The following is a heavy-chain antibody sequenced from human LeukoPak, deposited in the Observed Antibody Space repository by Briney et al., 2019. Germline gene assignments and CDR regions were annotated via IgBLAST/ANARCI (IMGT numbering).Heavy chain of an antibody. CDR3: ARALPLGYCSSTTCSHYYYYYGMDV. CDR1: GYTFTSYD. Sequence: ASVKVSCKASGYTFTSYDINWVRQAPGQGLEWMGWVNPNSGYTGYAQKFQGRVTMTRNNSISTAYMELSSLRSEDTAVYYCARALPLGYCSSTTCSHYYYYYGMDVWGQGTTVTVSS. V-gene: IGHV1-8*01. J-gene: IGHJ6*02. D-gene: IGHD2-2*01. CDR2: VNPNSGYT.